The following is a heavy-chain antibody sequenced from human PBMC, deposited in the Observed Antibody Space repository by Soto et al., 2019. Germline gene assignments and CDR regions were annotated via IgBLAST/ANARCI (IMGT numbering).Heavy chain of an antibody. Sequence: GGSLRLSCAASGLTFSSYAMIWVRQAPGKGLEWVSAISGSGGSTYYADSVKGRFTISRDNSKNTLYLQMNSLRAEDTAVYYCAKAGRVGGTFDPWGQGTLVTVSS. CDR3: AKAGRVGGTFDP. D-gene: IGHD1-26*01. CDR2: ISGSGGST. J-gene: IGHJ5*02. V-gene: IGHV3-23*01. CDR1: GLTFSSYA.